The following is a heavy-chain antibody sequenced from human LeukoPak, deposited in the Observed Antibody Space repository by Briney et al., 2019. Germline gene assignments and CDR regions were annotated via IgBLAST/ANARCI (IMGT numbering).Heavy chain of an antibody. CDR1: GITLSNYG. Sequence: GGSLRLSCVVSGITLSNYGMSWVRQAPGKGLEWVAGISERGGSTNYADSVKGRFIISRDTSKNTVYLQMNSLRVEDTTVYFCAKRGIVIRAVIIIGFHKEAYYFDYWGQGILVTVSS. J-gene: IGHJ4*02. V-gene: IGHV3-23*01. CDR2: ISERGGST. D-gene: IGHD3-10*01. CDR3: AKRGIVIRAVIIIGFHKEAYYFDY.